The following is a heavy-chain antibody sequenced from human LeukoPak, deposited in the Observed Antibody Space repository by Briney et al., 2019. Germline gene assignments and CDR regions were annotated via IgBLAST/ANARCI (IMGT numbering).Heavy chain of an antibody. D-gene: IGHD5-12*01. CDR3: ARGVRDGYSFGFYFDY. Sequence: PGGSLRLSCAASGFTFSSYWMHWVRHAPGKGLVWVSRINRDGSSTIYADSVKGRFTISRDNAKNTLYLQMNSLRAEDTAVYYCARGVRDGYSFGFYFDYWGQGALVTVSS. J-gene: IGHJ4*02. V-gene: IGHV3-74*01. CDR2: INRDGSST. CDR1: GFTFSSYW.